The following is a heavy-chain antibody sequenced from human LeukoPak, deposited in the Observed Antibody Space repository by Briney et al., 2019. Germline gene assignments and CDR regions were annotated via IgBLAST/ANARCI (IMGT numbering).Heavy chain of an antibody. Sequence: SEAQPLTCAVYGGSFSGYYWSWIRHPPGKGLEWIGEINHSGSINYNPSLKSQITISVDTSKNQFSLMLSSVTAADTAVYDCARGGRLRPLRWFDPWGQGTLVTVSS. CDR2: INHSGSI. V-gene: IGHV4-34*01. D-gene: IGHD5-12*01. J-gene: IGHJ5*02. CDR1: GGSFSGYY. CDR3: ARGGRLRPLRWFDP.